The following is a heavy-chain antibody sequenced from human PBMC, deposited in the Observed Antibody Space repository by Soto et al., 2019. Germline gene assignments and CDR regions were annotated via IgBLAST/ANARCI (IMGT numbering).Heavy chain of an antibody. Sequence: EMQLVESGGGLVQPGGSLRLACLASGFTFNSHWMGWVRQSPGKGLEWVANIDRDGRDKYYVDSVKGRFTLSRDNAKNSVFLQMNSLRVEDTAMYYCARHGYFTCDYWGLGTLVTVSS. D-gene: IGHD4-17*01. CDR2: IDRDGRDK. CDR3: ARHGYFTCDY. CDR1: GFTFNSHW. V-gene: IGHV3-7*04. J-gene: IGHJ4*02.